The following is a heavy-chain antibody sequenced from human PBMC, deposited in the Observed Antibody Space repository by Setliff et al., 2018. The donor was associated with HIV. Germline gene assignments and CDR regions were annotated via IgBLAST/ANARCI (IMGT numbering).Heavy chain of an antibody. D-gene: IGHD5-18*01. J-gene: IGHJ4*02. Sequence: SETLSLTCAVSGVSITSTNWWNWVRQSPGKGLEWIGEMYHSGTTNYNPSLTSRVTISVDKSKNQFSLNLTSVTAADTAVYYCAKGRPRIQVWEGFDYWGQGILVTAPQ. CDR3: AKGRPRIQVWEGFDY. CDR1: GVSITSTNW. V-gene: IGHV4-4*02. CDR2: MYHSGTT.